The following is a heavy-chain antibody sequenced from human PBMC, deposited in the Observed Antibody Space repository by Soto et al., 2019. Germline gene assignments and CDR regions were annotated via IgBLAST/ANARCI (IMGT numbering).Heavy chain of an antibody. V-gene: IGHV3-48*04. D-gene: IGHD2-2*02. CDR2: ISESSTAI. CDR3: ADTQGIVLVPAAIWY. J-gene: IGHJ4*02. Sequence: EVQLVESGGGLVQPGGSLRLSCAAFGFTFRTYSMNWVRQAPGKGLEWVSYISESSTAIYYTDSVKGRFTISRDNAKNTLYLQMNSLRAEDTAVYYCADTQGIVLVPAAIWYWGQGTLVTVSS. CDR1: GFTFRTYS.